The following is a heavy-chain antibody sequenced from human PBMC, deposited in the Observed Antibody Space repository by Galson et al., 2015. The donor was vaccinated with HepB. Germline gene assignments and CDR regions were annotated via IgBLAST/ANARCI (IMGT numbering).Heavy chain of an antibody. CDR2: ISYDGSNK. J-gene: IGHJ6*02. Sequence: SLRLSCAASGFTFSSYAMHWVRQAPGKGLEWVAVISYDGSNKYYADSVKGQFTISRDNSKNTLYLQMNSLRAEDTAVYYCARDMKKKSAAVYENGMDVWGQGTTVTVSS. CDR1: GFTFSSYA. V-gene: IGHV3-30-3*01. CDR3: ARDMKKKSAAVYENGMDV. D-gene: IGHD6-13*01.